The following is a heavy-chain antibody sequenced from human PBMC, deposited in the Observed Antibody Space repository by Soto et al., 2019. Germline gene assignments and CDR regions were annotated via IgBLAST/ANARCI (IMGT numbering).Heavy chain of an antibody. CDR2: IYYSGST. CDR3: ARDDELGY. CDR1: GGSISSYC. D-gene: IGHD1-7*01. V-gene: IGHV4-59*01. Sequence: PSETLSLTCTVSGGSISSYCWSWIRQPPGKGLEWIGYIYYSGSTNYNPSLKSRVTISVDTSKNQFSLKLSSVTAADTAVYYCARDDELGYWGQGTLVTVSS. J-gene: IGHJ4*02.